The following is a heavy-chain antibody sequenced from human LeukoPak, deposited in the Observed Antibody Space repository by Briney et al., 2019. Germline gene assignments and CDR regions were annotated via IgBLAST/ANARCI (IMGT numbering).Heavy chain of an antibody. J-gene: IGHJ4*02. V-gene: IGHV3-7*01. CDR2: IKQDGSQK. CDR1: GFTFSTYW. CDR3: ARDPEDIDY. D-gene: IGHD2-15*01. Sequence: GGSLRLSCAVSGFTFSTYWMSWVRQAPGKGLEWVANIKQDGSQKYYVHSVKGRFTISRDNAKNSLYLQMNSLRAEDTAVYYCARDPEDIDYWGQGTLVTVSS.